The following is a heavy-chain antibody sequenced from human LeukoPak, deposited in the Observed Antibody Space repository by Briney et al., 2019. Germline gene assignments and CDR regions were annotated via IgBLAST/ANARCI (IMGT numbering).Heavy chain of an antibody. D-gene: IGHD3-22*01. J-gene: IGHJ4*02. CDR2: ISYDGSNK. CDR3: ARGPSMIVVAISGYFDY. V-gene: IGHV3-30*03. Sequence: PGGSLRLSCAASGFTFSSYGMHWVRQAPGKGLEWVAVISYDGSNKYYADSVKGRFTISRDNSKNTLYLQMNSLRAEDTAVYYCARGPSMIVVAISGYFDYWGQGTLVTVSS. CDR1: GFTFSSYG.